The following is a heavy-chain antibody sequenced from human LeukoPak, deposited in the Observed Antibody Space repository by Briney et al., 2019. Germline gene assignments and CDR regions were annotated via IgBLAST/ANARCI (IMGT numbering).Heavy chain of an antibody. Sequence: GESLRLSCAASGFTCSDYWMSWVRQAPGKGLEWVANIQQDGSEKYYVDSVKGRFTISRDNAKKSLFLQVSSLRGEDTAVYYCARDRRISYGIDFWGQGTLVTVSS. CDR3: ARDRRISYGIDF. J-gene: IGHJ4*02. D-gene: IGHD5-18*01. CDR2: IQQDGSEK. CDR1: GFTCSDYW. V-gene: IGHV3-7*04.